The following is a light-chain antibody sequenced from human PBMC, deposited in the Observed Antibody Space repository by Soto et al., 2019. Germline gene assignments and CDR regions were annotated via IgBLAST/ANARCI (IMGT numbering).Light chain of an antibody. CDR2: NSN. CDR1: SSNIGNNA. CDR3: AAWDDTRGGL. Sequence: QSVLTQPPSASGTPGQRVTISCSGSSSNIGNNAVIWYQQFPGTAPKLLVYNSNERPSGVPDRFSGSKSGTSASLAISGLQSEDEADYYCAAWDDTRGGLFGGGTKVTVL. J-gene: IGLJ3*02. V-gene: IGLV1-44*01.